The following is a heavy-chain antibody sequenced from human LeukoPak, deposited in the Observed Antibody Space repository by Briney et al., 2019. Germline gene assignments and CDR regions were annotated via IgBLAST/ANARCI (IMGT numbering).Heavy chain of an antibody. V-gene: IGHV3-21*01. D-gene: IGHD4-17*01. CDR2: ISSGSSYI. CDR1: GFTFSSYS. J-gene: IGHJ4*02. CDR3: ARGDPYGDCGLPSDY. Sequence: GGSLRLSCAASGFTFSSYSMNWVRQAPGKGLEWVSCISSGSSYIYYADSVKGRFTISRDNAKNSLYLQMNSLRAEDTAVYYCARGDPYGDCGLPSDYWGQGTLVTVSS.